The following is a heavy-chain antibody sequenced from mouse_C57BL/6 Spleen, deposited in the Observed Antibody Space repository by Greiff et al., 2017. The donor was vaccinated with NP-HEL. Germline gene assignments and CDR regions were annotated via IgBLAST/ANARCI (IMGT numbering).Heavy chain of an antibody. CDR1: GYTFTEYT. CDR2: FYPGSGSI. D-gene: IGHD1-1*01. Sequence: QVQLQQSGAELVKPGASVKLSCKASGYTFTEYTIHWVKQRSGQGLEWIGWFYPGSGSIKYNEKFKDKATLTADKSSSTVYMELSRLTSEDSAVYFCARHEEVFTTVVGGYFDVWGTGTTVTVSS. V-gene: IGHV1-62-2*01. J-gene: IGHJ1*03. CDR3: ARHEEVFTTVVGGYFDV.